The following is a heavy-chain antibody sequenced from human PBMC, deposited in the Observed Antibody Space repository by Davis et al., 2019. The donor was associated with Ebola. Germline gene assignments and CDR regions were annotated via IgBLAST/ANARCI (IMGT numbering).Heavy chain of an antibody. CDR3: AHRYGEY. CDR1: GFSLSTSGVE. Sequence: SGPTLVTPTQTLTLTCTFSGFSLSTSGVEVGWIGQPPGKVLEWLAVIYWDDDKRYSPSLNSRLTITKDTSKNQVVLTMTNMDPVDTATYYCAHRYGEYWGQGTLVTVSS. CDR2: IYWDDDK. D-gene: IGHD4-17*01. V-gene: IGHV2-5*02. J-gene: IGHJ4*02.